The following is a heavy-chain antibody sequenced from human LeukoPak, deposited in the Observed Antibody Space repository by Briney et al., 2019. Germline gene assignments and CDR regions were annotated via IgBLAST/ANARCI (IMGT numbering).Heavy chain of an antibody. Sequence: ASVKVSCKASGYTFTSYGISWVRQAPGQGLEWMGWFSAYNGNTNYAQKLQGRVTMTTDTSTSTAYMELRSLRSDDTAVYYCARDSGLVVVITTDYYYGMDVWGQGTTVTVSS. CDR2: FSAYNGNT. CDR3: ARDSGLVVVITTDYYYGMDV. CDR1: GYTFTSYG. J-gene: IGHJ6*02. V-gene: IGHV1-18*01. D-gene: IGHD3-22*01.